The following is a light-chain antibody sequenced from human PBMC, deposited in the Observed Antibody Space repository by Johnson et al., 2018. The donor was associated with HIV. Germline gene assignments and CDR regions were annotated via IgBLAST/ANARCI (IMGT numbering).Light chain of an antibody. CDR3: GTWDSSLTAHFV. Sequence: QSVLTQPPSVSAAPGQKVTISCSGSSSNIGNNYVSCYQQLPGTAPKLLIYDNNKRPSGIPDRFSGSKSGTSATLGITGLQTGDEADYYCGTWDSSLTAHFVFGTGTKITVL. V-gene: IGLV1-51*01. J-gene: IGLJ1*01. CDR2: DNN. CDR1: SSNIGNNY.